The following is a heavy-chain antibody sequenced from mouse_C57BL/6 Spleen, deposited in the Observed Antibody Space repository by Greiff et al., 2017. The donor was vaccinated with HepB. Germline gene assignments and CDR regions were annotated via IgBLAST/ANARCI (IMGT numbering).Heavy chain of an antibody. CDR2: ISYDGSN. J-gene: IGHJ4*01. CDR1: GYSITSGYY. V-gene: IGHV3-6*01. CDR3: ARGLLEVEDY. D-gene: IGHD2-14*01. Sequence: EVKLMESGPGLVKPSQSLSLTCSVTGYSITSGYYWNWIRQFPGNKLEWMGYISYDGSNNYNPSLKNRISITRDTSKNQFFLKLNSVTTEDTATYYCARGLLEVEDYWGQGTSVTVSS.